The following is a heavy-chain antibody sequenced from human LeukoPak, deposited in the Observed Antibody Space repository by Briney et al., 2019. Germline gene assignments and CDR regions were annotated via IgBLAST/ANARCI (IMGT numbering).Heavy chain of an antibody. CDR3: ARGGPVSGGYAHDS. V-gene: IGHV1-3*01. Sequence: ASVKVSCKASGYSLTSYAMHWVRQAPGQRLEWMGWIYVGDGNTKYSQKFQDRVTITRDTSASTAYMELSSLRSEDAAVYYCARGGPVSGGYAHDSWGQGTLVTVSS. J-gene: IGHJ4*02. D-gene: IGHD3-22*01. CDR2: IYVGDGNT. CDR1: GYSLTSYA.